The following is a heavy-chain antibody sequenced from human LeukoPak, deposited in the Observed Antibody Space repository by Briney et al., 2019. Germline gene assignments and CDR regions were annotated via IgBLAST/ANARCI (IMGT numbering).Heavy chain of an antibody. CDR1: GGSISSSSYY. CDR3: ARADLDTAMVN. J-gene: IGHJ4*02. CDR2: IYTSGST. V-gene: IGHV4-61*02. Sequence: PSETLSLTCTVSGGSISSSSYYWSWIRQPAGKGLEWIGRIYTSGSTNYNPSLKSRVTISVDTSKNQFSLKLSSVTAADTAVYYCARADLDTAMVNWGQGTLVTVSS. D-gene: IGHD5-18*01.